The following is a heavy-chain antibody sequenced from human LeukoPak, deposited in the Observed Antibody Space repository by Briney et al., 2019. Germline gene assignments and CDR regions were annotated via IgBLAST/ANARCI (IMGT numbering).Heavy chain of an antibody. CDR3: ARHTSYASDY. CDR2: IYPRDSDT. J-gene: IGHJ4*02. CDR1: GYTFTTYW. V-gene: IGHV5-51*01. D-gene: IGHD2-8*01. Sequence: GESLRISCKGSGYTFTTYWIGWVRQMPGKDLEWMGIIYPRDSDTRYSPSFQGQVTISADRSISTAYLQWSSLKASDTAMYYCARHTSYASDYWGQGTLVTVSS.